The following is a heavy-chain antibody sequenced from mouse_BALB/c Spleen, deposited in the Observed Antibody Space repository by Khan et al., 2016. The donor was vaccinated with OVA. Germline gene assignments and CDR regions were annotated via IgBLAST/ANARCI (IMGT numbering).Heavy chain of an antibody. CDR2: IYPNSGGT. J-gene: IGHJ3*01. V-gene: IGHV1S29*02. Sequence: VQLQQSGPELVKPGASVKISCKASGYTFTDYNMDWVKQSHGKGLEWIGYIYPNSGGTGYNQKFKTKATVTVDISSSTAYMELRSLTSEDSAVYYCTSSGYGSFAFWGQGTLVTVSA. CDR3: TSSGYGSFAF. D-gene: IGHD1-2*01. CDR1: GYTFTDYN.